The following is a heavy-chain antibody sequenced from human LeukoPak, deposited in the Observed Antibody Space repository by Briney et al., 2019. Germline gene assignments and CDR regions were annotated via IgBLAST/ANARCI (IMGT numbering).Heavy chain of an antibody. Sequence: SVKVSCKASGGTFSSYAISWVRQAPGQGLEWMGGIIPIFGTANYAQKFQGRVTITADKSTSTAYMELSSLRSEDTAVYYCARAEQRLAWGYFDYWGQGTLVTVSS. D-gene: IGHD6-25*01. J-gene: IGHJ4*02. CDR1: GGTFSSYA. CDR2: IIPIFGTA. CDR3: ARAEQRLAWGYFDY. V-gene: IGHV1-69*06.